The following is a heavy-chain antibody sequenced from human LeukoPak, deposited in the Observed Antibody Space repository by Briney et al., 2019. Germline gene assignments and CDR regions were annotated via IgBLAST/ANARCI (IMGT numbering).Heavy chain of an antibody. CDR3: AQHASYFYDSTGYHFDY. D-gene: IGHD3-22*01. Sequence: GGSLRLSCAASGFTFSSYSMNWVRQAPGKGLEWVSSISSSSSYIYYADSVKGRFTISRDNSKNTLSLQMNSLRAEDTAVYYCAQHASYFYDSTGYHFDYWGQGTLVTVSS. CDR1: GFTFSSYS. CDR2: ISSSSSYI. J-gene: IGHJ4*02. V-gene: IGHV3-21*04.